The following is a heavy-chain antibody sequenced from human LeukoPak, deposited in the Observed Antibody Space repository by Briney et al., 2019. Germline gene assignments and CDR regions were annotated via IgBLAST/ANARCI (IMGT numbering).Heavy chain of an antibody. CDR2: IYHIGYT. V-gene: IGHV4-38-2*02. CDR3: AKSTGLRFGTLKAFDI. J-gene: IGHJ3*02. D-gene: IGHD3-10*01. CDR1: GYSISSGYY. Sequence: SETLSLTCTVSGYSISSGYYWGWIRQPPGKGLQWIGSIYHIGYTYYNPSLKSRVTMSVDTSNNQFSLKLNSVTAADTAVYYCAKSTGLRFGTLKAFDIWGQGTVVTVSS.